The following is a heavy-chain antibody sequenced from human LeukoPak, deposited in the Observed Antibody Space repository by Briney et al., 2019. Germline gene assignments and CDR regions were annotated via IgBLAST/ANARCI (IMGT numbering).Heavy chain of an antibody. J-gene: IGHJ4*02. V-gene: IGHV3-21*01. Sequence: GGSLRLSCAASGFTFSSYSMNWVRQAPGKGLEWVSSISTCSSFIYYADSVKGRFTISRDIAKNSLYLQMNSLRAEDTAVYYCARTDYYDKSIDYWGQGTLVTVSS. CDR3: ARTDYYDKSIDY. D-gene: IGHD3-22*01. CDR2: ISTCSSFI. CDR1: GFTFSSYS.